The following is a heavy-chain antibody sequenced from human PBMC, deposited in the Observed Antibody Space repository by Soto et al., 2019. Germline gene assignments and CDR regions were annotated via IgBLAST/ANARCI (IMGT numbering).Heavy chain of an antibody. CDR2: IYHSGST. CDR3: ARTEDYYFDY. CDR1: GVSIGSGGYS. V-gene: IGHV4-30-2*01. Sequence: SETLSLTCAVSGVSIGSGGYSWSWIRQPPGKGLEWIGYIYHSGSTYYNPSLKSRVTISVDRSKNQFSLKLSSVTAADTAVYYCARTEDYYFDYWGQGTLVTVSS. J-gene: IGHJ4*02.